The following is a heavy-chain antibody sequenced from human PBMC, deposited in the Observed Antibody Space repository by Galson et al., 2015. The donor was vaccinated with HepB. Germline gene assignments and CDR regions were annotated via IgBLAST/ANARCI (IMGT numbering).Heavy chain of an antibody. D-gene: IGHD2-15*01. CDR1: GGSISSYY. Sequence: ETLSLTCTVSGGSISSYYWSWIRQPPGKGLECIGYMYYSGTANYNPSLKSRVTISVDTSKNQFSLKVSSVTAADTAVYYCARLATPPTVLPRDYFYYYMDVWGKGTTVTVSS. CDR3: ARLATPPTVLPRDYFYYYMDV. J-gene: IGHJ6*03. CDR2: MYYSGTA. V-gene: IGHV4-59*08.